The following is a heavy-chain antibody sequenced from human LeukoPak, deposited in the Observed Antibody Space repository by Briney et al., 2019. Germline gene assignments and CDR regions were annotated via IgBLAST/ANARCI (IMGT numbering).Heavy chain of an antibody. V-gene: IGHV4-39*01. CDR1: GGSISSSSYY. CDR3: ARGLPWYFDY. J-gene: IGHJ4*02. Sequence: SETLSFTCTVSGGSISSSSYYWGWIRQPPGKGLEWIGSIYYSGSTYYNPSLKSRVTISVDTSKNQFSLKLSSVTAADTAVYYCARGLPWYFDYWGQGTLVTVSS. CDR2: IYYSGST.